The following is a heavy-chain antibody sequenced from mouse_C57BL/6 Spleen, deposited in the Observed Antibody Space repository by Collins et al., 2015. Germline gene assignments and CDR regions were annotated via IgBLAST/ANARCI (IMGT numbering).Heavy chain of an antibody. CDR2: IDPSDSYT. CDR1: GYTFTSYW. CDR3: ARTYYGPAY. Sequence: QVQLQQPGAELVKPGASVKLSCKASGYTFTSYWMQWVKQRPGQGLEWIGEIDPSDSYTNYNQKFKGKATLTVDTSSSTAYMQLSSLTSEDSAVYYCARTYYGPAYWGQGTLVTVSA. D-gene: IGHD1-1*01. V-gene: IGHV1-50*01. J-gene: IGHJ3*01.